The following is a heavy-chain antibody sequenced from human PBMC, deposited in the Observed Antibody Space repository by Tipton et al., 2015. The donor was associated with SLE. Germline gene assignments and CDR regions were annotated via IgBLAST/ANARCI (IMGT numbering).Heavy chain of an antibody. CDR2: IWYDGSSK. D-gene: IGHD3-10*01. V-gene: IGHV3-33*01. CDR1: GFTFSSYG. J-gene: IGHJ6*02. Sequence: RSLRLSCAASGFTFSSYGMHWVRQAPGKGLEWVAVIWYDGSSKYYADSVKGRFTISRDNSKNTLYLQMNSLRAEDTAVYYCAREGGYGSGTQYYGMDVWGQGTTVTVSS. CDR3: AREGGYGSGTQYYGMDV.